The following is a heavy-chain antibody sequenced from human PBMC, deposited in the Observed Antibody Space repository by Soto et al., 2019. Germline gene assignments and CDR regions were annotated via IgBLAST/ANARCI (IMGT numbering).Heavy chain of an antibody. J-gene: IGHJ5*02. CDR1: GGTFSSYA. CDR3: ARAAAAGNWFDP. D-gene: IGHD6-13*01. V-gene: IGHV1-69*13. CDR2: IIPIFGTA. Sequence: SVKVSCKASGGTFSSYAISWVRQAPGQGLEWMGGIIPIFGTANYAQKFQGRVTITADESTSTAYMELSSLRSEDTAVYYCARAAAAGNWFDPWGQGTLVTVSS.